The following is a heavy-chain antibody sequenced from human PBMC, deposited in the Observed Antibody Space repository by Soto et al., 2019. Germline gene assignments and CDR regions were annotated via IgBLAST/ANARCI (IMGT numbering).Heavy chain of an antibody. CDR1: GFPFSSYA. CDR2: ISGSGGST. Sequence: GGSVRLSCAASGFPFSSYAMSWVRQSPGKGLEWVSAISGSGGSTYYADSVKGRFTISRDNSKNTLYMQMNSLRDEDTAVYYCAKETLPSWTPLYYSDYSGQGNPFTVSS. J-gene: IGHJ4*02. D-gene: IGHD1-1*01. CDR3: AKETLPSWTPLYYSDY. V-gene: IGHV3-23*01.